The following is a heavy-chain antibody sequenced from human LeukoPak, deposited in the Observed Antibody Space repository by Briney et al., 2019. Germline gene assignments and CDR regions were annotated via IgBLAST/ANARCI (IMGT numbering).Heavy chain of an antibody. CDR1: GFTFSSYG. D-gene: IGHD6-19*01. CDR3: ARQIAVAWGFDP. CDR2: ISYDGSNK. Sequence: GGSLRLSCAASGFTFSSYGMHWVRQAPGKGLEWVAVISYDGSNKYYADSVKGRFTISRDNSKNTLYLQMNSLRAEATAVYYCARQIAVAWGFDPWGQGTLVPVSS. V-gene: IGHV3-30*03. J-gene: IGHJ5*02.